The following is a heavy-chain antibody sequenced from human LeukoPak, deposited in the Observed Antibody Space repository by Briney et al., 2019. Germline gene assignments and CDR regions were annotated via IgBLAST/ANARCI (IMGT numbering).Heavy chain of an antibody. V-gene: IGHV4-61*02. Sequence: SQSLSLTCTVSGDSISRGRNYWSWFRQPAGKGLEWIGLIYTSGSTNYNPSLKSRVTISVDTSKNQFSLKLSSVTAADTAVYYCAPGSSSGWYKGYFQHWGQGTLVTVSS. CDR1: GDSISRGRNY. CDR3: APGSSSGWYKGYFQH. D-gene: IGHD6-19*01. J-gene: IGHJ1*01. CDR2: IYTSGST.